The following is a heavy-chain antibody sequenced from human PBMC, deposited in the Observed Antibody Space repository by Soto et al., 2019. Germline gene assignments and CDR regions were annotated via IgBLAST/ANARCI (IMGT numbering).Heavy chain of an antibody. CDR1: GGTFSSYA. V-gene: IGHV1-69*01. Sequence: QVQLVQSGAEVKKPGSSVKVSCKASGGTFSSYAISWVRQAPGQGLEWMGGIIPIFGTANYAQKFQGRVTITEDDSTSTAYMELSSLSSEDTAVYYCARDFRFLEWKGYWFDPWGQGTLVTVSS. CDR2: IIPIFGTA. CDR3: ARDFRFLEWKGYWFDP. D-gene: IGHD3-3*01. J-gene: IGHJ5*02.